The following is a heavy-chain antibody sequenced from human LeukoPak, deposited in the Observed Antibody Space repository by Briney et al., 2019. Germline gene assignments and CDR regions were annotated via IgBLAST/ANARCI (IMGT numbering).Heavy chain of an antibody. CDR3: AKPGTTRGPYYFDY. V-gene: IGHV3-21*04. Sequence: GGSLRLSCVGFGFTFSNYNLNWVRQAPGKGLEWVSSISRSGGSTYYAESVKGRLTISRDNSKNTLYLQMNSLRAEDTAVYYCAKPGTTRGPYYFDYWGQGTLVTVSS. D-gene: IGHD1-1*01. J-gene: IGHJ4*02. CDR1: GFTFSNYN. CDR2: ISRSGGST.